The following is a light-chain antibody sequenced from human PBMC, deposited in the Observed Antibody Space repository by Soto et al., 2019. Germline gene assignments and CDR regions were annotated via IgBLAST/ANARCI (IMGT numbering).Light chain of an antibody. CDR2: DAS. CDR1: QSVSSY. J-gene: IGKJ1*01. V-gene: IGKV3-11*01. CDR3: QQRSNWPRWT. Sequence: EIVLTQSPATLSLSPGERATLSCRASQSVSSYLAWYQQKPGQAPRLLIDDASNRATGIPARVSGSGSGTDVTLTISSQEPEEFAVYYCQQRSNWPRWTFGQGTKGEIK.